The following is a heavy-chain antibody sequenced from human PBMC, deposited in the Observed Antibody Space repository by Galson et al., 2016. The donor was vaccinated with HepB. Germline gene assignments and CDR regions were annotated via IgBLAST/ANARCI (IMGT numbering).Heavy chain of an antibody. D-gene: IGHD6-19*01. CDR1: GGSISTSNW. CDR3: TSSGWYGFGEDY. CDR2: IYHSGST. J-gene: IGHJ3*01. V-gene: IGHV4-4*02. Sequence: SETLSLTCAVSGGSISTSNWWSWVRQPPGKGLEWIGEIYHSGSTNYNPSLKSRVTISVDKSKNQFSLKLSSVTAADTAVYYCTSSGWYGFGEDYWGQGTMVTVSS.